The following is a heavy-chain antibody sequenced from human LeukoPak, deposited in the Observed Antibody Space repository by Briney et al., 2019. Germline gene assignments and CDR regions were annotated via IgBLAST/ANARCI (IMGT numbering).Heavy chain of an antibody. Sequence: GGSLRLSCVASGFTFGKYWMSWVRQAPGKGLEWVANIKLDGSEKNYVDSVKGRFTISRDNTENSLYLQMNSLRSEDTAVYYCARERDSSGYYYVAVWFDLWGQGTLVTVSS. CDR2: IKLDGSEK. V-gene: IGHV3-7*03. D-gene: IGHD3-22*01. CDR3: ARERDSSGYYYVAVWFDL. CDR1: GFTFGKYW. J-gene: IGHJ5*02.